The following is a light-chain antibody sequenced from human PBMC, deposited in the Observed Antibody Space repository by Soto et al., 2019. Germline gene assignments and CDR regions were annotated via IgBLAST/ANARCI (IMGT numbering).Light chain of an antibody. J-gene: IGLJ1*01. CDR2: DVI. CDR3: CSYAGSYTHV. V-gene: IGLV2-11*01. CDR1: SSDDGTYTY. Sequence: QSALTQPRSVSGSPGQSVTISCTGTSSDDGTYTYVSWYQQHPGKAPKLIIYDVIKRPSGVPDRFSGSKSGNTASLTISGLQDEDEADYYCCSYAGSYTHVFGTGTKVTVL.